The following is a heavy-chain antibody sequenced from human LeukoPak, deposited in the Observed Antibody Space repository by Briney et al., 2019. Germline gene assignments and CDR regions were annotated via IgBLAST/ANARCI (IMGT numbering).Heavy chain of an antibody. Sequence: GASLKISCKGSGSIFTSYWIGWVRQLPGKGLEWMGIIYPGDSDTRYSPSFQGQVTISADKSISTAYLQWSRLKASDTAMYYCATLRWFEPWGQGTLVTVSS. J-gene: IGHJ5*02. V-gene: IGHV5-51*01. CDR3: ATLRWFEP. CDR2: IYPGDSDT. CDR1: GSIFTSYW.